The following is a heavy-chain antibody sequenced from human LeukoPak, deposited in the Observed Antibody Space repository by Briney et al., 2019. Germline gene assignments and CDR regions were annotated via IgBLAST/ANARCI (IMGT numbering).Heavy chain of an antibody. CDR3: ARGSTKVTSVIHMDV. CDR2: ISAYNGNT. CDR1: GYTFTSYG. Sequence: ASVKVSCKASGYTFTSYGISWVRQAPGQGLEWMGWISAYNGNTNYAQKLQGRVTMTTDTSTSTAYMELRSLRSDDTAIYYCARGSTKVTSVIHMDVWGKGTTVTVSS. D-gene: IGHD4-11*01. V-gene: IGHV1-18*01. J-gene: IGHJ6*03.